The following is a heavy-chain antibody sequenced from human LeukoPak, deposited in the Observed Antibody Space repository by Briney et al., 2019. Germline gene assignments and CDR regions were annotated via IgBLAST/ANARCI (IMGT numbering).Heavy chain of an antibody. CDR3: ARVVHSDTVRYSANIPL. V-gene: IGHV4-4*07. D-gene: IGHD5-18*01. CDR2: IYSTWST. CDR1: GDSPTTIY. Sequence: SETLSPTCTLDGDSPTTIYWDWVRQSAGKGLEWIGRIYSTWSTNYNPSLKSRVTMSVDTSKNQFSLKLKSLTAADTAVYYCARVVHSDTVRYSANIPLRGQGTLVTVSS. J-gene: IGHJ4*02.